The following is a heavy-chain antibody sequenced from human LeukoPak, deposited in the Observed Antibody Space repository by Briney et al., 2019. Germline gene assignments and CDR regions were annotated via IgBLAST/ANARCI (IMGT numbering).Heavy chain of an antibody. CDR3: ARSLTGGFSIYAPVAY. CDR1: GFNFSDFS. Sequence: PGGSLRLSCAASGFNFSDFSMNWVRQAPGKGLEWVSYISSSITTIYYLDSVKGRFIVSRDNAKNSLYLQMNSLRAEDTAVYYCARSLTGGFSIYAPVAYWGQGVLVTVSS. J-gene: IGHJ4*02. D-gene: IGHD5/OR15-5a*01. V-gene: IGHV3-48*01. CDR2: ISSSITTI.